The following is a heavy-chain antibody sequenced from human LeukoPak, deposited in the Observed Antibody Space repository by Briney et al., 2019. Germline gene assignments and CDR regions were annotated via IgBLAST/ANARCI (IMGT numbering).Heavy chain of an antibody. V-gene: IGHV1-69*13. CDR1: GGTFSSYA. CDR3: ARSPSGSYPFDY. Sequence: ASVKVSCKASGGTFSSYAISWVRQAPGQGLEWMGGIIPIFGTANYAQKFQGRVTITADESTSTAYMELSSLRSEDTAVYYCARSPSGSYPFDYWGQGTLVTVSS. J-gene: IGHJ4*02. CDR2: IIPIFGTA. D-gene: IGHD1-26*01.